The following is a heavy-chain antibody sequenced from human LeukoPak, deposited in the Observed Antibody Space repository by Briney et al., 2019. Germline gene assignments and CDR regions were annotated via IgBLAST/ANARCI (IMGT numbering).Heavy chain of an antibody. CDR3: TKESVTYLDY. Sequence: PGGSLRLSCAVSGFTFSSCSMNWVRQAPGKGLEWVSYISSSSSSIYYADSVKGRFTISRDNAKNSLYLQMNSLRDEDTAVYYCTKESVTYLDYWGQGTLVTVSS. D-gene: IGHD2-21*02. CDR1: GFTFSSCS. V-gene: IGHV3-48*02. J-gene: IGHJ4*02. CDR2: ISSSSSSI.